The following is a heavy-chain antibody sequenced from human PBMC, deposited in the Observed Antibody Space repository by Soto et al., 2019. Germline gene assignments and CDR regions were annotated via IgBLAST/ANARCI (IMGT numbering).Heavy chain of an antibody. Sequence: QVQLVQSGAEVKKPGSSVKVSCKASGGTVSSYAISWVRQAPGQGLEGMGGIIPIFGTADYAQKFQGRVTITADESTRTAYMELSSLRSEDTAVYYCARSGARPGDYYYGMDVWGQGTTVTVSS. CDR1: GGTVSSYA. V-gene: IGHV1-69*12. CDR2: IIPIFGTA. J-gene: IGHJ6*02. D-gene: IGHD3-10*01. CDR3: ARSGARPGDYYYGMDV.